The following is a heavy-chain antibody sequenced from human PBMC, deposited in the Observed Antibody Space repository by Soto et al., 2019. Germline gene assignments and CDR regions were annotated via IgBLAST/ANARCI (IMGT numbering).Heavy chain of an antibody. Sequence: SETLSLTCTVSGGSISSGGYYWSWIRQHPGKGLQWIGYIYYSGSTYYNPSLKSRVTISVDASKNQFSLKLSSVTAADTAVYYCARDSADTAFIRGGYYYGMDVWGQGTTVTVSS. CDR1: GGSISSGGYY. V-gene: IGHV4-31*03. D-gene: IGHD5-18*01. J-gene: IGHJ6*02. CDR2: IYYSGST. CDR3: ARDSADTAFIRGGYYYGMDV.